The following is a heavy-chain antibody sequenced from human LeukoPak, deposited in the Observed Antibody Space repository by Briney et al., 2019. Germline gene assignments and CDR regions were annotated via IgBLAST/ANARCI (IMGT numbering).Heavy chain of an antibody. CDR1: GYTFTGYY. CDR2: INPNSGGT. CDR3: ARVPLLSSMVRGVTQYYYYYMDV. V-gene: IGHV1-2*02. D-gene: IGHD3-10*01. Sequence: ASVKVSCKASGYTFTGYYMHWVRQAPGQGLEWMGWINPNSGGTNYAQKFQGRVTMTRDTSISTAYMELSRLRSDDTAVYYCARVPLLSSMVRGVTQYYYYYMDVWGKGTTVTISS. J-gene: IGHJ6*03.